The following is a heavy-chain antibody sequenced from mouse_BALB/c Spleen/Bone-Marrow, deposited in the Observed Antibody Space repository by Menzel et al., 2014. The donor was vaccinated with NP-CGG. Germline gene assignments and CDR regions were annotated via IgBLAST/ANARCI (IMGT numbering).Heavy chain of an antibody. CDR1: GFGFSRYL. V-gene: IGHV4-1*02. J-gene: IGHJ2*01. D-gene: IGHD4-1*01. CDR2: INPDSSTI. CDR3: ARRWDVYYFDY. Sequence: VQLKESGGGLVQPGGSLKLSCAAPGFGFSRYLMSWVRQAPGKGLEWIGEINPDSSTINYTPSLKDKFIISRDNAKNTLYLQMSKVRSEDTALYYCARRWDVYYFDYWGQGTTLTVSS.